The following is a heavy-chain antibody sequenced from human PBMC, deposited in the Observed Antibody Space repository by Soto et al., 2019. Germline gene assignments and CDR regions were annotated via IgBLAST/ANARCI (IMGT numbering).Heavy chain of an antibody. CDR3: ARVGAAAGDHYFDY. J-gene: IGHJ4*02. D-gene: IGHD6-13*01. CDR1: GGSVNTGYW. Sequence: SETLSLTCAVSGGSVNTGYWWSWVRQPPGKGLEWIGEVHHSGTTNYIQSLTSRLTMSVDKSGNQFSLKLSSVTAADTAVYYCARVGAAAGDHYFDYWGQGTLVTVSS. CDR2: VHHSGTT. V-gene: IGHV4-4*02.